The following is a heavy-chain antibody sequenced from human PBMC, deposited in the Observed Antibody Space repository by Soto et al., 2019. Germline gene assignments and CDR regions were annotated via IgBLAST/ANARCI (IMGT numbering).Heavy chain of an antibody. CDR1: GFSFASFA. J-gene: IGHJ4*02. CDR2: IVGSDAKT. D-gene: IGHD5-12*01. V-gene: IGHV3-23*01. Sequence: PGGSLRLSCTTPGFSFASFALTWVRQAPGQGLERVATIVGSDAKTHYADSVKGRFSISRDTSRNTVYLQMNNLRADDTAIYYCAKWTYLDFWGQGTRVTVSS. CDR3: AKWTYLDF.